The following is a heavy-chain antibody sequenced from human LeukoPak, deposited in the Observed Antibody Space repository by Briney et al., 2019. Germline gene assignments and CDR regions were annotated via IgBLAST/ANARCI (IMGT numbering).Heavy chain of an antibody. CDR1: GFTFGSYE. Sequence: GGSLRLSCAASGFTFGSYEMNWVRQAPGKGLEWVSYISSSGGTIYYADSVKGRFIISRDNAKNSLYLQMNSLRAEDTALYYCARGDEAFDIWGQGTMVTVSS. CDR2: ISSSGGTI. V-gene: IGHV3-48*03. CDR3: ARGDEAFDI. J-gene: IGHJ3*02.